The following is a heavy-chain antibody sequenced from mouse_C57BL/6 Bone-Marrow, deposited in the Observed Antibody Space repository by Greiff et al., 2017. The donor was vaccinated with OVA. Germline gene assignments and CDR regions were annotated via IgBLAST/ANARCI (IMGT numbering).Heavy chain of an antibody. CDR3: ARLTGTWYFDV. D-gene: IGHD4-1*01. V-gene: IGHV5-12*01. CDR2: ISNGGGST. Sequence: EVQLQESGGGLVQPGGSLKLSCAASGFTFSDYYMYWVRQTPEKRLEWVAYISNGGGSTYYPDTVKGRFTISRDNAKNTLYLQMSRLKSEDTAMYYCARLTGTWYFDVWGTGTTVTVSS. J-gene: IGHJ1*03. CDR1: GFTFSDYY.